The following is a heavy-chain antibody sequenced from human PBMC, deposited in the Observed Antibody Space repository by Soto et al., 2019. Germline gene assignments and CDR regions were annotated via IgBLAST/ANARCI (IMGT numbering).Heavy chain of an antibody. CDR2: IATYNSNK. V-gene: IGHV1-18*01. Sequence: SVKVSCKTSGDSFTNFGRSWVRQAPGQGLEWMGWIATYNSNKNYAQKFQGRLTLTTDTSTSTGYMELKSLEYDDTAVYYCARVLRGVVNWFDPWGQGTLVTVSS. J-gene: IGHJ5*02. CDR3: ARVLRGVVNWFDP. CDR1: GDSFTNFG. D-gene: IGHD3-10*01.